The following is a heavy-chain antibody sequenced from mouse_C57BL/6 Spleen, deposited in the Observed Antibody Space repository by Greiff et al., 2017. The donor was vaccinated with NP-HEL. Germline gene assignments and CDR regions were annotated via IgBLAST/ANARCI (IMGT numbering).Heavy chain of an antibody. J-gene: IGHJ2*01. D-gene: IGHD2-1*01. CDR2: IYPSDSET. CDR1: GYTFTSYW. CDR3: ARGGKYVDY. V-gene: IGHV1-61*01. Sequence: VQLQQPGAELVRPGSSVKLSCKASGYTFTSYWMDWVKQRPGQGLEWIGNIYPSDSETHYNQKFKDKATLTVDKSSSTAYMQLSSLTSEDSAVYYCARGGKYVDYWGQGTPLTVSS.